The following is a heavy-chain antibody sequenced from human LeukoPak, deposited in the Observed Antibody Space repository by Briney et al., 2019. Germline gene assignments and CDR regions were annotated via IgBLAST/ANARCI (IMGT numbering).Heavy chain of an antibody. CDR1: GDSIISGGYY. V-gene: IGHV4-31*01. CDR2: IYYSGTT. Sequence: SQTLSLTLTFSGDSIISGGYYWSWIRHHPGRGLEWIGYIYYSGTTYYNPPLESQVTISVDTSENQFSLKLSSVTAADTGVYYCARSGLLYFDYWGQRTLVTVSS. J-gene: IGHJ4*02. CDR3: ARSGLLYFDY.